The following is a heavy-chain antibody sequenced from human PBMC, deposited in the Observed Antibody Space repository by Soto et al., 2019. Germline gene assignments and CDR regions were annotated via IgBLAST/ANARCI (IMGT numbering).Heavy chain of an antibody. D-gene: IGHD2-2*01. Sequence: PADTLSLTCAVSGGSVSSSVHYWSWIRQPPGKGLEWIGDIYYSGGTNYNPSLKSRVTISVDTSENQVSLKLSSVTAADTAVYLCAREVRGSWTSRAWNYYGFGVWGGGSPVKVSP. V-gene: IGHV4-61*08. CDR3: AREVRGSWTSRAWNYYGFGV. J-gene: IGHJ6*04. CDR1: GGSVSSSVHY. CDR2: IYYSGGT.